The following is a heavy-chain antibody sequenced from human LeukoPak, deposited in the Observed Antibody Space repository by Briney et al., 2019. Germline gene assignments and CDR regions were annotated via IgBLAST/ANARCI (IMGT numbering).Heavy chain of an antibody. J-gene: IGHJ4*02. CDR1: GITFTSYW. Sequence: GGSLRLSCAASGITFTSYWMSWVRQAPGKGLEWVANIDQDGSEKNYVDSVKGRFTISRDNAKNSLYLQLNSLRAEDTAVYYCARDQVGIFDYWGQGTLVTVSS. CDR3: ARDQVGIFDY. V-gene: IGHV3-7*01. CDR2: IDQDGSEK. D-gene: IGHD1-26*01.